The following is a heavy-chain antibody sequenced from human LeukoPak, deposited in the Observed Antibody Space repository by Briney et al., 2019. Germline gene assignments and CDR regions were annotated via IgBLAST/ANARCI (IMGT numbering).Heavy chain of an antibody. D-gene: IGHD6-19*01. CDR2: ISYDGSNK. V-gene: IGHV3-30-3*01. CDR3: ARLGAVAGTGFDY. CDR1: GFTLSSYA. J-gene: IGHJ4*02. Sequence: GGSLRLSCAASGFTLSSYAMHWVRQAPGKGLEWEAVISYDGSNKYYADSVKGRFTISRDNSKNTLYLQMNSLRAEDTAVYYCARLGAVAGTGFDYWGQGTLVTVSS.